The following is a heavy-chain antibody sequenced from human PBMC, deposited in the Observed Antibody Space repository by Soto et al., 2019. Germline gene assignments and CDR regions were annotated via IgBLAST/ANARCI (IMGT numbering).Heavy chain of an antibody. D-gene: IGHD2-21*02. CDR1: GYSISNYW. V-gene: IGHV5-51*01. CDR2: IYPGDSET. CDR3: ARRVVTAIRRPDVWFDP. Sequence: GESLKISCKGSGYSISNYWIAWVRQMPGKGLEWMGIIYPGDSETRYSPSFQGQITISADKSISTAYLQWSSLKASDTAIYYCARRVVTAIRRPDVWFDPWGQGTLVTVSS. J-gene: IGHJ5*02.